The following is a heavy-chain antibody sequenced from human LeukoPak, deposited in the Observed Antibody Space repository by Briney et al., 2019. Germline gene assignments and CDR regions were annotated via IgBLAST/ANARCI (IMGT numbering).Heavy chain of an antibody. CDR2: INRDGSST. D-gene: IGHD4-23*01. Sequence: GGSLRLSCAASGFTFGTYYMHWVRQAPGKGLVWVSNINRDGSSTNYADSVEGRFTISRDNARNTLDLQMNSLRADDTAVYYCARAEYGGNSPFALWGRGTLVTVSS. V-gene: IGHV3-74*01. CDR3: ARAEYGGNSPFAL. CDR1: GFTFGTYY. J-gene: IGHJ2*01.